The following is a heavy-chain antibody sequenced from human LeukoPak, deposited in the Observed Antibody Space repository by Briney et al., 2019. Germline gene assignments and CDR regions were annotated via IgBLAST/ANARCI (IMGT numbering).Heavy chain of an antibody. CDR1: GFTFDDYA. Sequence: PGGSLRLSCAASGFTFDDYAMHWVSQAPGKGLEWVSLISGDGGSTYYADSVKGRFTISRDNSKNSLYLQMNSLRTEDTALYYCAKPWTGYSSSWYFYYFDYWGQGSLVTVSS. D-gene: IGHD6-13*01. CDR3: AKPWTGYSSSWYFYYFDY. J-gene: IGHJ4*02. CDR2: ISGDGGST. V-gene: IGHV3-43*02.